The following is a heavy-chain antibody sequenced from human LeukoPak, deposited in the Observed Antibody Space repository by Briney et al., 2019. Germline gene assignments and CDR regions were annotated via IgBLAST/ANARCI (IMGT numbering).Heavy chain of an antibody. CDR2: IKQDGSKK. J-gene: IGHJ4*02. Sequence: GGSLRLSCVASGFPFSSYWMTWVRPAPGKGLEWVANIKQDGSKKSYVDSVKGRFTISRDNAKNSLYLQMNSLRAEDTAIYYCTRVGYIDEGIDYWGQGTLVTVSS. CDR1: GFPFSSYW. D-gene: IGHD5-12*01. CDR3: TRVGYIDEGIDY. V-gene: IGHV3-7*04.